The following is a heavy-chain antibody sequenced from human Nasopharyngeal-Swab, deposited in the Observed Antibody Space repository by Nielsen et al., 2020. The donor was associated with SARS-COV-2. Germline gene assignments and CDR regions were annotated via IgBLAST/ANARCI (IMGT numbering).Heavy chain of an antibody. V-gene: IGHV3-21*01. CDR3: ARTEHGGSYYYGMDV. D-gene: IGHD1/OR15-1a*01. Sequence: WIRQPPGKGLEWVSSISSSSSYIYYADSVKGRFTISRDNAKNSLYLQMNSLRAEDTAVYYCARTEHGGSYYYGMDVWGQGTTVTVSS. CDR2: ISSSSSYI. J-gene: IGHJ6*02.